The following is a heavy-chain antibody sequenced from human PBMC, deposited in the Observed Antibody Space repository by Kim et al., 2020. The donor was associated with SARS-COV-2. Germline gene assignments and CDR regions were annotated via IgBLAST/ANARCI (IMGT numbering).Heavy chain of an antibody. CDR1: GFTFSSYG. CDR2: LSYDGSNE. Sequence: GGSLRLSCAASGFTFSSYGMHWVRQAPGKGLEWVAALSYDGSNEYHADSVKGRFTISRDNSKNTLFLQMNSLRPEDTAVYYCARDPSGTYYWWFGPWGQG. D-gene: IGHD1-26*01. CDR3: ARDPSGTYYWWFGP. V-gene: IGHV3-30*03. J-gene: IGHJ5*02.